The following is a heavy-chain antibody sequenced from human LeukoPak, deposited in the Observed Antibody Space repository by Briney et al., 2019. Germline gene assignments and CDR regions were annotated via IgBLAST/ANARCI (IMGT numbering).Heavy chain of an antibody. CDR1: GFTFSSYA. V-gene: IGHV3-23*01. CDR3: AKEMGYSSSWYYFDY. D-gene: IGHD6-13*01. Sequence: GSLRLSCAASGFTFSSYAMSWVRQAPGKGLEWLSAISGSGDSTYYADSVKGRFTISRDNSKNTLYLQLNNLRAEGTAVYYCAKEMGYSSSWYYFDYWGQGTLVTVSS. CDR2: ISGSGDST. J-gene: IGHJ4*02.